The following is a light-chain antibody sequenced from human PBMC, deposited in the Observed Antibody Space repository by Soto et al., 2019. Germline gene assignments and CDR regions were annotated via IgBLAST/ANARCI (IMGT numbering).Light chain of an antibody. CDR2: AAS. V-gene: IGKV1-12*01. Sequence: DIQMTQSPSSVSASVGDRVTVTCRASQDISRWLACYQQKPGKAPKLLLYAASNLQSGVPSRFSGSGSGTDFTLTISSLQPEDFATYFCQQTNSFPYSFGQGTKVEIK. CDR1: QDISRW. J-gene: IGKJ2*03. CDR3: QQTNSFPYS.